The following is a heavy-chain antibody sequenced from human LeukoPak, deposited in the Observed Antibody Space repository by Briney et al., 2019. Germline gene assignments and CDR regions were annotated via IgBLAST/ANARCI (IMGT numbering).Heavy chain of an antibody. CDR3: ARSRGYCSSTSCVDAFDI. CDR2: IDRDDYK. J-gene: IGHJ3*02. Sequence: SGPTLVNPTQTLTLTCTFSGFSLSTSGMPVSWIRQPPGKALEWLARIDRDDYKFYSTSLQTRLTISKYTSKNQVVLTLTHLEPVDTATYYCARSRGYCSSTSCVDAFDIWGQGTMVTVSS. CDR1: GFSLSTSGMP. D-gene: IGHD2-2*03. V-gene: IGHV2-70*04.